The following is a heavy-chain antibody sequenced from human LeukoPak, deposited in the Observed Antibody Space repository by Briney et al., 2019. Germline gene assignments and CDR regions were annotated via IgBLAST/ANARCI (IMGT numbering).Heavy chain of an antibody. Sequence: GRSLRLSCAASGFTFSSYAMHWVRQAPGKGLEWVAVISYDGSNKYYADSVKGRFTISRDNSKNTLYLQMNSLRAEDTAVYYCARGSHLVYGGNSGSDYWGQGTLVTVSS. J-gene: IGHJ4*02. D-gene: IGHD4-23*01. CDR1: GFTFSSYA. V-gene: IGHV3-30-3*01. CDR2: ISYDGSNK. CDR3: ARGSHLVYGGNSGSDY.